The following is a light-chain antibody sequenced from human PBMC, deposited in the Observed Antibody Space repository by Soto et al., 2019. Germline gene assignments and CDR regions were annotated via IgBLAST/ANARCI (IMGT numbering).Light chain of an antibody. CDR3: NSHGRSNIRV. CDR1: SSDVGGYNY. CDR2: EVS. V-gene: IGLV2-14*01. J-gene: IGLJ3*02. Sequence: QSALTQPASVSGSPGQSITISCTGTSSDVGGYNYVSWFQQHPGKAPKLLIYEVSRRPSGVSDRFTGSKSGNTASLTISGLQADDEADYYCNSHGRSNIRVFGGGTKLTVL.